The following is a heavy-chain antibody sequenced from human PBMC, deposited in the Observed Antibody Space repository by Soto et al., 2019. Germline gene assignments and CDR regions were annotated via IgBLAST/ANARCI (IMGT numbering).Heavy chain of an antibody. V-gene: IGHV3-43*01. J-gene: IGHJ6*02. D-gene: IGHD5-18*01. CDR2: ISWDGGST. CDR1: GFTFDDYT. Sequence: PGGSLRLSCAASGFTFDDYTMHWVRQAPGKGLEWVSLISWDGGSTYYADPVKGRFTISRDNSKNSLYLQMNSLRTEDTALYYCAKCLWGGYSYGDMIYGMDVWGQGTTVTVSS. CDR3: AKCLWGGYSYGDMIYGMDV.